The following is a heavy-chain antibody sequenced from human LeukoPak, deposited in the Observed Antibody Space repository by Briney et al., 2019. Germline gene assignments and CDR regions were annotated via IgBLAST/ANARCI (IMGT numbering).Heavy chain of an antibody. J-gene: IGHJ4*02. D-gene: IGHD2-2*01. Sequence: PSETLSLTCIVSGGSISNYYWSWIRQPPGKGLEWIGYIYYSGSTNYNPSLKSRVSISVDTSKNQFSLKLSSVTAADTAVYYCARGGTRPDYYFDYWGQGTLVTVSS. V-gene: IGHV4-59*01. CDR1: GGSISNYY. CDR2: IYYSGST. CDR3: ARGGTRPDYYFDY.